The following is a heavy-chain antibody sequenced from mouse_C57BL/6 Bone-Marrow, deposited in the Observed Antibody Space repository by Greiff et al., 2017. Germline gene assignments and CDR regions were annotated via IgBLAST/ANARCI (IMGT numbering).Heavy chain of an antibody. Sequence: EVKLQESGAELVKPGASVKLSCTASGFNIKDYYMHWVKQRTEQGLEWIGRIDPEDGEPKYAPKFQGKATITADTSSNTAYLQLSSLTSEDTAVYYCARGYYGSSYYFDYRGQGTTLTVSS. CDR3: ARGYYGSSYYFDY. D-gene: IGHD1-1*01. CDR2: IDPEDGEP. J-gene: IGHJ2*01. CDR1: GFNIKDYY. V-gene: IGHV14-2*01.